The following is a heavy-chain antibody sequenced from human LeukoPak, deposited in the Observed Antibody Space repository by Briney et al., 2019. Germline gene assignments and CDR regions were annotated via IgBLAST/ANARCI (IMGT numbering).Heavy chain of an antibody. CDR3: ARHSGGYYYYYMDV. J-gene: IGHJ6*03. CDR2: IYYSGST. CDR1: GGSISSYY. V-gene: IGHV4-59*08. Sequence: TSETLSLTCTVSGGSISSYYWSWIRQPPGKGLEWIGYIYYSGSTNYNPSLKSRVTISVDTSKNQFSLKLSSVTAADTAVYYCARHSGGYYYYYMDVWGKGTTVTISS. D-gene: IGHD3-16*01.